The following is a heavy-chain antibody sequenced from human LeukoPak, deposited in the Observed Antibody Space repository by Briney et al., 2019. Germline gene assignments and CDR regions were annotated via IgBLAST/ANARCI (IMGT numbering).Heavy chain of an antibody. CDR3: ARDYHTDFPYYYYGMDV. D-gene: IGHD2-21*02. V-gene: IGHV3-21*01. Sequence: GGSLRLSCAASGFTFSSYSMNWVRQAPGKGLEWVSSISSSSSYIYYADSVKGRFTISRDNAKNSLYLQMNSLRAEDTAVYYCARDYHTDFPYYYYGMDVWGQGTTVTVSS. CDR2: ISSSSSYI. J-gene: IGHJ6*02. CDR1: GFTFSSYS.